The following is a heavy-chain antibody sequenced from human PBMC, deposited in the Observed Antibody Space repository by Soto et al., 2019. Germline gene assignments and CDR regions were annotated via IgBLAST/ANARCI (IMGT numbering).Heavy chain of an antibody. V-gene: IGHV1-58*01. CDR3: AADATAWQQMVPSDY. D-gene: IGHD2-8*01. Sequence: SVKVSCKASGFTFTSSAFQWVRQARGQRLEWIGWIAVGSGYTNYAQRFQDSVTLTRDMSTATTYMELSRLTSEDTAIYYCAADATAWQQMVPSDYWGQGTLVTVSS. CDR1: GFTFTSSA. J-gene: IGHJ4*02. CDR2: IAVGSGYT.